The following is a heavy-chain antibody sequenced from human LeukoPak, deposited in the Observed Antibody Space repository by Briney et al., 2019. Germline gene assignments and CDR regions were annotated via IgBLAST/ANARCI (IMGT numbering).Heavy chain of an antibody. Sequence: ASVKVSCKASGYSFIGYHMHWVRQAPGQGLERMGWTNPNTGGTKYAQKFQGRVTMTRDTSTSTVYMELSSLRSEDTAVYYCARLDYGDDWYFDLWGRGTLVTVSS. V-gene: IGHV1-2*02. CDR2: TNPNTGGT. J-gene: IGHJ2*01. D-gene: IGHD4-17*01. CDR3: ARLDYGDDWYFDL. CDR1: GYSFIGYH.